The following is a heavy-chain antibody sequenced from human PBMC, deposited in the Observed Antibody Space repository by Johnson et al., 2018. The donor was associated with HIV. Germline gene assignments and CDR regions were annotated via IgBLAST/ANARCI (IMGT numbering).Heavy chain of an antibody. Sequence: QMFLVESGGGLVQPGGSLRLSCSASGITVSSYAMHWVRQAPGKGLEWVAVISYDGSNKYYADSVKGRFTISRDNSKNTLYLQMNSLRAEDTALYYCANQGEDAFDIWGQGTMVTVSS. J-gene: IGHJ3*02. CDR3: ANQGEDAFDI. CDR2: ISYDGSNK. V-gene: IGHV3-30*04. CDR1: GITVSSYA. D-gene: IGHD1-14*01.